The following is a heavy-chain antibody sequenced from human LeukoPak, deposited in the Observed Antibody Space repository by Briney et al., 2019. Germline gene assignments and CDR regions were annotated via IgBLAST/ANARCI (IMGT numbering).Heavy chain of an antibody. V-gene: IGHV3-43*02. Sequence: PGGSLRLSCAPSGFTFDDYAMHWVRQAPGKGLEWVSLISGDGGSTYYADSVKGRFTISRDNSKNSLYLQMNSLRTEDTALYYCAKTEEYSSSSHAFDYWGQGTLVTVSS. CDR2: ISGDGGST. D-gene: IGHD6-6*01. CDR1: GFTFDDYA. CDR3: AKTEEYSSSSHAFDY. J-gene: IGHJ4*02.